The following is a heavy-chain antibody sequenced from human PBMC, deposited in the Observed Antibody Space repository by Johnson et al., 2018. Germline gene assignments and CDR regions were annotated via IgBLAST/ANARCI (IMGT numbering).Heavy chain of an antibody. CDR2: SRNKANSYTT. CDR3: GSLDASDI. V-gene: IGHV3-72*01. J-gene: IGHJ3*02. Sequence: VQLVESGGGLVQPGGSLRLSCSASGFTLRDYYIDWVRQAPGKGLEWFGRSRNKANSYTTEYAASVKGRFTLSRDDAKNSVHLQMNSLKTEDTAVYYCGSLDASDIWGQGTMVTVSS. CDR1: GFTLRDYY.